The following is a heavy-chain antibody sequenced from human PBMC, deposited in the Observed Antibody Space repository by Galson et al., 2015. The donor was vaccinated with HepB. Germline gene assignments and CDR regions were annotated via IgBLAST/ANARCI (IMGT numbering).Heavy chain of an antibody. CDR2: ISSSSSTI. J-gene: IGHJ4*02. V-gene: IGHV3-48*01. D-gene: IGHD3-10*01. CDR3: ARASITMVRGVTFDY. CDR1: GVTFSSYS. Sequence: SLRLSCAASGVTFSSYSMNWVRQAPGKGLEWVSYISSSSSTIYYADSVKGRFTISRDNAKNSLYLQMNSLRAEDTAVYYCARASITMVRGVTFDYWGQGTLVTVSS.